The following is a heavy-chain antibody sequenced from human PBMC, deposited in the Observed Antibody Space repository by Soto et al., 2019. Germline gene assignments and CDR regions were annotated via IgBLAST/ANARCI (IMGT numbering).Heavy chain of an antibody. V-gene: IGHV4-30-4*01. CDR1: GGSISSGDYY. J-gene: IGHJ6*02. Sequence: QVQLQESGPGLVKPSQTLSLTCTVSGGSISSGDYYWGWIRQPPGKGLEWIGYIYYSGSTYYNPSLKSRVTISVDTSKNQFSLKLSSVTAADTAVYYCARDHGYCSGGSCYMSYYYGMDVWGQGTTVTVSS. CDR3: ARDHGYCSGGSCYMSYYYGMDV. CDR2: IYYSGST. D-gene: IGHD2-15*01.